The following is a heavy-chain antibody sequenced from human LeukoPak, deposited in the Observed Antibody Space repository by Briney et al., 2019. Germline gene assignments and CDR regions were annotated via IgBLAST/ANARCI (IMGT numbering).Heavy chain of an antibody. Sequence: GGSLRLSCAASGFTFSSYWMSWVRQAPGKGLEWVAVISYDGSNKYYADSVKGRFTISRDNSKNTLYLQMNSLRAEDTAVYYCARDRVSDSSGYYYFYYYYYMDVWGKGTTVTVSS. V-gene: IGHV3-30*03. CDR2: ISYDGSNK. CDR1: GFTFSSYW. CDR3: ARDRVSDSSGYYYFYYYYYMDV. D-gene: IGHD3-22*01. J-gene: IGHJ6*03.